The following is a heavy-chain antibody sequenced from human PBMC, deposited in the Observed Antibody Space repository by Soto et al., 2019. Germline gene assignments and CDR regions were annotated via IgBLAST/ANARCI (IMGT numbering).Heavy chain of an antibody. CDR2: ISSSSSYI. J-gene: IGHJ3*02. D-gene: IGHD3-10*01. Sequence: EVQLVESGGGLVKPGGSLRLSCAASGFTFSSYSMNWVRQAPGKGLEWVSSISSSSSYIYYADSVKGRFTISRDNAKNSLYLQMNRLRAEDTAVYYCAFAGSGSYSNVPDAFDIWGQVTMVTVSS. V-gene: IGHV3-21*01. CDR3: AFAGSGSYSNVPDAFDI. CDR1: GFTFSSYS.